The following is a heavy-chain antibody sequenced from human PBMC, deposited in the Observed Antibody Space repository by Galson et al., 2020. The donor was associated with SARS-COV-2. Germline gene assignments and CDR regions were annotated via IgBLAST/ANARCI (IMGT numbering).Heavy chain of an antibody. D-gene: IGHD4-17*01. CDR3: ARDLYRGDYGDDVGAFDI. CDR2: ISYDGSNK. J-gene: IGHJ3*02. CDR1: GFTFSSYA. Sequence: GESLKISCAASGFTFSSYAMHWVRQAPGKGLEWVAVISYDGSNKYYADSVKGRFTISRDNSKNTLYLQMNSLRAEDTAVYYCARDLYRGDYGDDVGAFDIWGQGTMVTVSS. V-gene: IGHV3-30-3*01.